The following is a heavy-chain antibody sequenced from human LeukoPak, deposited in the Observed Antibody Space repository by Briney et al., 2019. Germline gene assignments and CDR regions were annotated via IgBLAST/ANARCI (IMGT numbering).Heavy chain of an antibody. J-gene: IGHJ3*02. CDR2: IYYSGST. V-gene: IGHV4-59*01. CDR3: ASLSGSYYVGAFDI. Sequence: PSETLSLTCTVSGGSISSYYWSWIRQPPGKGLEWIGYIYYSGSTNYNPSLKSRVTISVDTSKNQFSLKLSSVTAADTAVYYCASLSGSYYVGAFDIWGQGTMVTVSS. D-gene: IGHD1-26*01. CDR1: GGSISSYY.